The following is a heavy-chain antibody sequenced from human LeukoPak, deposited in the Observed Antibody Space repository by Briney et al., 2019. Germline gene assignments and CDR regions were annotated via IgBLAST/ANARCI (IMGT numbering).Heavy chain of an antibody. CDR2: ISSSGSNI. CDR1: GFTFSDYY. V-gene: IGHV3-11*04. D-gene: IGHD3-3*01. CDR3: ARELADDFWSGYYLNYFDY. Sequence: GGSLRLSCAASGFTFSDYYMSWIRQAPGKGLEWVSYISSSGSNIYYADSVKGRFTISRDNAKNSLYLQMNSLRAEDTAVYYCARELADDFWSGYYLNYFDYWGQGTLVTVSS. J-gene: IGHJ4*02.